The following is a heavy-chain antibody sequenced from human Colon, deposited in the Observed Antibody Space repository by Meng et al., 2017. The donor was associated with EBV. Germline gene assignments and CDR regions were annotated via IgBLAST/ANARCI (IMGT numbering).Heavy chain of an antibody. Sequence: QVQLPQGGAGLLKPSEHLSLTCAVYGGSFSGYYWTWIRQPPGKGLEWIGEINHSGSTNYNPSLKSRVTISVDTSKNQFSLKLSSVTAADTAVYYCARVSSGWDYFDYWGQGTLVTVSS. CDR1: GGSFSGYY. CDR2: INHSGST. J-gene: IGHJ4*02. CDR3: ARVSSGWDYFDY. D-gene: IGHD6-19*01. V-gene: IGHV4-34*02.